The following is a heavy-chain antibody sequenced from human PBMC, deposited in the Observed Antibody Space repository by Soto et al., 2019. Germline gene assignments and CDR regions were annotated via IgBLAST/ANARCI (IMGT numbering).Heavy chain of an antibody. CDR3: ARSDDSYHTGWFDS. Sequence: QVQLQESGPGLVKPSQTLSLTCTVSGGSISGGAYYWSWIRPHPGKGLEWIGYIYYSGSTYYNPSLKSRVTISIDTSKNQFSLNLTSVTAADTAVYFCARSDDSYHTGWFDSWGQGTLVTVSS. CDR1: GGSISGGAYY. J-gene: IGHJ5*01. V-gene: IGHV4-31*03. CDR2: IYYSGST. D-gene: IGHD3-3*01.